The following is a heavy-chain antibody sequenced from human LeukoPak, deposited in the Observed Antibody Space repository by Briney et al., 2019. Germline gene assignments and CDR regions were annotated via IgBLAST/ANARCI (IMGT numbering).Heavy chain of an antibody. CDR2: IGWNIGST. J-gene: IGHJ4*02. CDR1: GFTFDDYA. CDR3: ARGRRGSNTGITASGWGFHFDY. D-gene: IGHD6-13*01. V-gene: IGHV3-9*01. Sequence: PGGSLRLSCAGSGFTFDDYAIHWVRQAPGKGLEWVSGIGWNIGSTGYADSVKGRFTISRDNAKNSLYLQMNSLRAEDTALYYCARGRRGSNTGITASGWGFHFDYWGQGTLVTVSS.